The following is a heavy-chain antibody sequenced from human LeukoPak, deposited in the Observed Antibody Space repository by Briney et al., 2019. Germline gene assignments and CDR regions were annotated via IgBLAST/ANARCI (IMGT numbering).Heavy chain of an antibody. CDR1: GFTFSSYS. J-gene: IGHJ5*02. Sequence: GGSLRLSGAASGFTFSSYSMNWVRQAPGKGLEWVSSISSSSSYIYYADSVKGRFTISRDNAKNSLYLQMNSLRAEDTAVYYCARDLIGYCSGGSCYPFDPWGQGTLVTVSS. D-gene: IGHD2-15*01. V-gene: IGHV3-21*01. CDR2: ISSSSSYI. CDR3: ARDLIGYCSGGSCYPFDP.